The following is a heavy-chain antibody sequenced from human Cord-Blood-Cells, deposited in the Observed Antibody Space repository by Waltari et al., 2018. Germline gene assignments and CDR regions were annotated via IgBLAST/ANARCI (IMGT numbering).Heavy chain of an antibody. V-gene: IGHV4-34*01. CDR3: ASLGCSSTSCYWFDP. D-gene: IGHD2-2*01. Sequence: QVQLQQWGAGLLKPSETLSFSGYYWSWIRQPPGKGLEWIGEINHSGSTNYNPARKSRVTVSVDTAKNKFSLKLSSVTAADTAVYYCASLGCSSTSCYWFDPWGQGTLVTVSS. CDR1: SGYY. J-gene: IGHJ5*02. CDR2: INHSGST.